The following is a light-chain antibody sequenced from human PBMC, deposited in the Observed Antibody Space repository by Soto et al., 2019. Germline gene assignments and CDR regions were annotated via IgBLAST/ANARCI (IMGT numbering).Light chain of an antibody. CDR1: QGINTW. CDR2: AAS. Sequence: DIQMTQSPSSMSASIGDRVTITCRASQGINTWLAWYQQKPGKAPKLLIYAASTLQSGVPSRFSGRGSDTEFTLTISSLRPEDFATYYCQQYNSYSPTFGQGTKVDIK. CDR3: QQYNSYSPT. J-gene: IGKJ1*01. V-gene: IGKV1-12*01.